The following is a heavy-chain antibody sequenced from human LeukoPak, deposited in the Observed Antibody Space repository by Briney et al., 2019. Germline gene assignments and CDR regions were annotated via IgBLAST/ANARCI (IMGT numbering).Heavy chain of an antibody. V-gene: IGHV4-39*07. J-gene: IGHJ4*02. D-gene: IGHD3-10*01. CDR3: AGYYGSGSSGLDAIDY. CDR1: GGSISSYY. CDR2: IYYSGST. Sequence: SETLSLTCTVSGGSISSYYWGWIRQPPGKGLEWIGSIYYSGSTYYNPPLKSRVTIPVDTSKNQFSLKLSSVTAADTAVYYCAGYYGSGSSGLDAIDYWGQGTLVTVSS.